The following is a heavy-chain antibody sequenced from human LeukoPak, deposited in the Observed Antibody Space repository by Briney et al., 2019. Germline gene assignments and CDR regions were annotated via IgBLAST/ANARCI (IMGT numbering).Heavy chain of an antibody. J-gene: IGHJ4*02. CDR3: ARVYTQEKGYCSAGSCYRGFDS. Sequence: ASVKVSCKASGYTFTSYYMHWVRQAPGQGLEWMGIINPSGGSTSYAQKFQGRVTMTRDTSTSTAYMELRSLRSDDTAVYYCARVYTQEKGYCSAGSCYRGFDSWGQGTLVTVSS. CDR2: INPSGGST. V-gene: IGHV1-46*01. CDR1: GYTFTSYY. D-gene: IGHD2-15*01.